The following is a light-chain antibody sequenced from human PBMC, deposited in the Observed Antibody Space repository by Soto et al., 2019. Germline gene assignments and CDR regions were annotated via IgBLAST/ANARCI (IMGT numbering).Light chain of an antibody. CDR1: QSVSSY. CDR3: QQRSNWPPYT. V-gene: IGKV3-11*01. J-gene: IGKJ2*01. CDR2: DAS. Sequence: EIVLTQSPATLSLSPGERATLSCSASQSVSSYLAWYQQKPGQAPRLLIYDASNRATGIPARFSGSESGTDFNITISSLEPEDFAVYYCQQRSNWPPYTFGQGTKLEIK.